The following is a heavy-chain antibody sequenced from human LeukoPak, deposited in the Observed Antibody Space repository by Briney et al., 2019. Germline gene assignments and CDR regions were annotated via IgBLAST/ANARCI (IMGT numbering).Heavy chain of an antibody. J-gene: IGHJ4*02. CDR1: GDSLTPNRHL. Sequence: SETLPLTCTVSGDSLTPNRHLWDWLRQPTGKGLEWIRSFYYRGSNYYNPSLKSRVTISVDTPKNQCSLKLTSVTAADTAVYYCARETGSCYGLGYWGQGALVTVSS. D-gene: IGHD3-22*01. CDR3: ARETGSCYGLGY. V-gene: IGHV4-39*07. CDR2: FYYRGSN.